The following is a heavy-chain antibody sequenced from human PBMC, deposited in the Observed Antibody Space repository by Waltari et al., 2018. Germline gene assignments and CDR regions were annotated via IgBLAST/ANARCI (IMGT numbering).Heavy chain of an antibody. CDR2: IYIGGST. D-gene: IGHD2-15*01. Sequence: EALLAESGGAAVQPGRSLRLSCAVPESNVQDTYGGWVRQPPGQGLEWVSIIYIGGSTSYADSVRARFTISRDISKNTVFLQMNSLRAEDTAVYYCASHYCSRGTCHFDSWGQGTLVKVSS. J-gene: IGHJ4*02. V-gene: IGHV3-66*04. CDR3: ASHYCSRGTCHFDS. CDR1: ESNVQDTY.